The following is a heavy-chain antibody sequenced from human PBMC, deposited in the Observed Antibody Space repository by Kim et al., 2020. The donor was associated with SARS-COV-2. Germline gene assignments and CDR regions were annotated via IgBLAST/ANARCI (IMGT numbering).Heavy chain of an antibody. CDR3: ARGQGYSGYDPPFDY. CDR2: IYYSGST. V-gene: IGHV4-31*03. D-gene: IGHD5-12*01. J-gene: IGHJ4*02. Sequence: SETLSLTCTVSGGSISSGGYYWSWIRQHPGKGLEWIGYIYYSGSTYYNPSLKSRVTISVDTSKNQFSLKLSSVTAADTAVYYCARGQGYSGYDPPFDYWGQRTLVTVSS. CDR1: GGSISSGGYY.